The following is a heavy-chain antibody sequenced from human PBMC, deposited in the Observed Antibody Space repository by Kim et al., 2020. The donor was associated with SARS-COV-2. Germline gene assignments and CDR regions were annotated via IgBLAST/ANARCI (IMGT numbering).Heavy chain of an antibody. CDR3: ARVARRGADIDYFDY. CDR2: INAGNGNT. CDR1: GYTFTSYA. J-gene: IGHJ4*02. V-gene: IGHV1-3*01. Sequence: ASVKVSCKASGYTFTSYAMHWVRQAPGQRLEWMGWINAGNGNTKYSQKFQGRVTITRDTSASTAYMELSSLRSEDTAVYYCARVARRGADIDYFDYWGQGTLVTVSS. D-gene: IGHD1-26*01.